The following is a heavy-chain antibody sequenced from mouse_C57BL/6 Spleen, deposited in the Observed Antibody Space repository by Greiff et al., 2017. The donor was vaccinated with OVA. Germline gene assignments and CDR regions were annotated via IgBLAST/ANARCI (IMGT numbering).Heavy chain of an antibody. D-gene: IGHD1-1*01. V-gene: IGHV5-9-1*02. Sequence: EVKLMESGEGLVKPGGSLKLSCAASGFTFSSYAMSWVRQTPEKRLEWVAYISSGGDYIYYADTVKGRFTISRDNARNTLYLQMSSLKSEDTAMYYCTRDTYYYGSSWVYFDYWGQGTTLTVSS. J-gene: IGHJ2*01. CDR3: TRDTYYYGSSWVYFDY. CDR2: ISSGGDYI. CDR1: GFTFSSYA.